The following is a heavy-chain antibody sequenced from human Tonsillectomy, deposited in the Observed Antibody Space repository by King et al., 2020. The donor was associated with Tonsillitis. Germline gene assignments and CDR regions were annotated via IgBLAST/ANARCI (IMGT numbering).Heavy chain of an antibody. CDR2: ISSSGRSK. V-gene: IGHV3-11*01. J-gene: IGHJ4*02. CDR1: GFIFSDYY. Sequence: VQLVESGGGLVKPGGSLRLSCAASGFIFSDYYMSWIRQAPGKGLEWVSYISSSGRSKYYADSVKGRFTISRDNAKNSLYLQINSLRAEDTAVYYCARETTPTPADYYDSSAYSNWGQGTLVTVSS. D-gene: IGHD3-22*01. CDR3: ARETTPTPADYYDSSAYSN.